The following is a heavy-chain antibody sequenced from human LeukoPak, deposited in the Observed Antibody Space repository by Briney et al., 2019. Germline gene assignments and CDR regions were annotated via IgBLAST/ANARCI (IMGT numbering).Heavy chain of an antibody. D-gene: IGHD3-10*01. J-gene: IGHJ4*02. CDR3: ARAYYNSGTSHFDC. CDR1: GFSFSIYT. Sequence: KTGGTLRLSCAASGFSFSIYTMSWVRQAPGKGREGVSSINSGSNYIYYADSVKGRFTISRDNAKNSVSLLMNSLKAEDTALYYCARAYYNSGTSHFDCWGQGTLVTVSS. CDR2: INSGSNYI. V-gene: IGHV3-21*01.